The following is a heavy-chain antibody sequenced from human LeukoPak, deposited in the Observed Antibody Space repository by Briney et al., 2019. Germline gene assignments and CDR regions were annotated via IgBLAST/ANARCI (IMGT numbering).Heavy chain of an antibody. D-gene: IGHD1-14*01. CDR1: GFTFNTYG. CDR3: AKSNPESQTTVDN. V-gene: IGHV3-33*06. Sequence: PGGSLRLSCAASGFTFNTYGMHWVRQAPGKGLEWIAVVWSDGSNRFYADSVEGRFTISRDNSKNTLYLQMNSLRAEDTAVYYCAKSNPESQTTVDNWGQGTLVSVSS. CDR2: VWSDGSNR. J-gene: IGHJ4*02.